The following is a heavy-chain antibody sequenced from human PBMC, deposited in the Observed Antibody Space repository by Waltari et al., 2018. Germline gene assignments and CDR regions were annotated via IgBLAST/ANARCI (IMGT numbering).Heavy chain of an antibody. CDR3: ARFNAYDSSGDDAFDI. CDR2: ISAYNGNT. J-gene: IGHJ3*02. V-gene: IGHV1-18*01. D-gene: IGHD3-22*01. Sequence: QVQLVQSGAEVKKPGASVKVSCKASGYTFTSYGIRWVRQAPGQGLEWMGWISAYNGNTNYAQKLQGRVTMTTDTSTSTAYMELRSLRSDDTAVYYCARFNAYDSSGDDAFDIWGQGTMVTVSS. CDR1: GYTFTSYG.